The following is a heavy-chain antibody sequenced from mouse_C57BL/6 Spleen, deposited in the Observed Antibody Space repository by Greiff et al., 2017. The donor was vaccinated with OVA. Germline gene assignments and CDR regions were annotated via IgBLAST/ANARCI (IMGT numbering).Heavy chain of an antibody. CDR3: ARSAQVTYFDY. V-gene: IGHV1-4*01. CDR2: INPGGGYT. Sequence: QVQLQQSGAELAKPGASVKMSCKASGYTFTSYTMPWVKQRPGQGLEWVGYINPGGGYTKYNQKFKDKATLTADKSSSTAYMQLSSLTSEDTAVYYCARSAQVTYFDYWGQGTTLTVSS. D-gene: IGHD3-2*02. J-gene: IGHJ2*01. CDR1: GYTFTSYT.